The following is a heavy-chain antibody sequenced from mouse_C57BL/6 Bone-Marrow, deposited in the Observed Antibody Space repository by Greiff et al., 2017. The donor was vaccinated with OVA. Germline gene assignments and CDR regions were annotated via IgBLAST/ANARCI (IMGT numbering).Heavy chain of an antibody. CDR2: IDPSDSYT. V-gene: IGHV1-50*01. J-gene: IGHJ1*03. Sequence: QVQLQQPGAELVKPGASVKLSCKASGYTFTSYWMQWVKQRPGQGLEWIGEIDPSDSYTNYNQKFKGKATLTVDTSSSTAYMQLSSLTSEDSAVYYCARAGYYGSSTDFDDWGTGTTVTVSS. CDR3: ARAGYYGSSTDFDD. D-gene: IGHD1-1*01. CDR1: GYTFTSYW.